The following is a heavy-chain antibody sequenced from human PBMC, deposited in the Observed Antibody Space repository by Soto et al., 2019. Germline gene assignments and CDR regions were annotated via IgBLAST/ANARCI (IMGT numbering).Heavy chain of an antibody. V-gene: IGHV3-7*01. CDR1: GFTFSNYW. D-gene: IGHD3-22*01. J-gene: IGHJ4*02. CDR2: IKQDGSEK. Sequence: WGSLRLSCAVSGFTFSNYWMSGVRQAPGKGLEWVANIKQDGSEKYYVDSVKGRFTISRDNAKNSLYLQMNSVRVEDTDVYYCARDYYDRGGYYCLFVYGGQGTLVAVSS. CDR3: ARDYYDRGGYYCLFVY.